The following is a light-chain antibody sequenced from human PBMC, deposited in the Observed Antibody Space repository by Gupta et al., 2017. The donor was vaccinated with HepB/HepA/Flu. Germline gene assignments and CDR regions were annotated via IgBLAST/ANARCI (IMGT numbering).Light chain of an antibody. CDR1: QSIGSN. J-gene: IGKJ1*01. CDR2: YAS. V-gene: IGKV6D-21*02. Sequence: EIVLTQSPDFQSVTPMEKVTITCRASQSIGSNLHWYQQKPDHSPKVLVKYASLSVSGVPSRFSGSGSGTDFTLTINSLEAEDAAVYYCHQSRNLPWTFGQGTKVEI. CDR3: HQSRNLPWT.